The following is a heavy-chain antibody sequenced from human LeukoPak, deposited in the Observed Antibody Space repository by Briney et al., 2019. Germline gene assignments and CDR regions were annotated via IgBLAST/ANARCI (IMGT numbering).Heavy chain of an antibody. J-gene: IGHJ6*02. CDR3: ASRMVRGVIRDYYYGMYV. CDR2: IIPIFGTA. Sequence: SVKVSCKASGGTFSSYAISWVRQAPGQGLEWMGGIIPIFGTANYAQKFQGRVTITADESTSTAYMELSSLRSEDTAVYYCASRMVRGVIRDYYYGMYVWGQGTTVTVSS. D-gene: IGHD3-10*01. CDR1: GGTFSSYA. V-gene: IGHV1-69*13.